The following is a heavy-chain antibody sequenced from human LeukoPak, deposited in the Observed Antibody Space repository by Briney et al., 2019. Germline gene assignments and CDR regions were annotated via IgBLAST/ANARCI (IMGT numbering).Heavy chain of an antibody. Sequence: GGSLRLSCAASGFTFSSYSMNWVPQAPGKGLEWVSSISSSSSYIYYADSVKGRFTISRDNAKNSLYLQMNSLRAEDTAVYYCARVWGLGSYYYDSSGPHDAFDIWGQGTMVTVSS. D-gene: IGHD3-22*01. V-gene: IGHV3-21*04. CDR3: ARVWGLGSYYYDSSGPHDAFDI. J-gene: IGHJ3*02. CDR1: GFTFSSYS. CDR2: ISSSSSYI.